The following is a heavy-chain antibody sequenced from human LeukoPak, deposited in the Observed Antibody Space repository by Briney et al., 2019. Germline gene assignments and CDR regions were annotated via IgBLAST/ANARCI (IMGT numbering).Heavy chain of an antibody. J-gene: IGHJ6*02. CDR1: GFTFSSYS. D-gene: IGHD3-9*01. CDR3: ARDTYYDILTGPRTGYYYAMDV. Sequence: PGGSLRLSCAASGFTFSSYSMNWVRQAPGKGLEWVSYISRSSTTIYYADSVKGRFTISRDNVNNSLYLQMNSLRAEDTAVYYCARDTYYDILTGPRTGYYYAMDVWGQGTTVTVSS. CDR2: ISRSSTTI. V-gene: IGHV3-48*01.